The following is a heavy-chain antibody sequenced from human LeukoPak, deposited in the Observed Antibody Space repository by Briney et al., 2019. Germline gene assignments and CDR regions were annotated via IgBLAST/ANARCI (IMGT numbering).Heavy chain of an antibody. Sequence: GGSLRLSCAASGFTFSSYWMAWVRQAPGKGLEWVANIKEDGSEEYYVDSVKGRFTISRDNAKNSLYLQMNSLRDEDTTVYYCANDFWSGPSDYWGQGSLVTVSS. CDR3: ANDFWSGPSDY. CDR1: GFTFSSYW. J-gene: IGHJ4*02. D-gene: IGHD3-3*01. V-gene: IGHV3-7*01. CDR2: IKEDGSEE.